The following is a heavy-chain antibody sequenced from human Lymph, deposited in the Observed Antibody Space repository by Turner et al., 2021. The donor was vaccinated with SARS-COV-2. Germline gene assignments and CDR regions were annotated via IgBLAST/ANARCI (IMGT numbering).Heavy chain of an antibody. Sequence: EVQLVESGGGLVQPGGSLILSCAASGITVSRNYMSWVRQAPGKALEWVSVIYSGGSSYYADSVKGRFTISRHNSKNTLYLQMNSLRAEDTAVYYCARDLDTAGGMDVWGQGTTVTVSS. D-gene: IGHD5-18*01. CDR3: ARDLDTAGGMDV. V-gene: IGHV3-53*04. J-gene: IGHJ6*02. CDR2: IYSGGSS. CDR1: GITVSRNY.